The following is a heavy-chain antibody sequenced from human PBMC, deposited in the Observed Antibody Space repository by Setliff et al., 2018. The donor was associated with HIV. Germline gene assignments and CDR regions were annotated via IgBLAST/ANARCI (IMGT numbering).Heavy chain of an antibody. J-gene: IGHJ4*02. D-gene: IGHD3-22*01. CDR3: ARDYYDSSGYIFFPGLPDY. Sequence: ASVKVSCKASGYSFTDYYIHWVRQAPGQGLEWMGWINPKSDGTNYAQKFQGRVTMTRDTSISTAYMELSRLRSDDTAVYYCARDYYDSSGYIFFPGLPDYWGQGTLVTVSS. V-gene: IGHV1-2*02. CDR2: INPKSDGT. CDR1: GYSFTDYY.